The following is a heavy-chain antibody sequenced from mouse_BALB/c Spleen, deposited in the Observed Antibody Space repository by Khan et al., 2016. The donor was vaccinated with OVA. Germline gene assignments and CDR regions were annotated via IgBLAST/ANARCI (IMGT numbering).Heavy chain of an antibody. CDR2: INPTSDYT. V-gene: IGHV1-7*01. CDR1: GYTFTTYW. D-gene: IGHD2-3*01. CDR3: ARDGIDY. J-gene: IGHJ2*01. Sequence: QVQLKESGAELAKPGPSVKMSCKASGYTFTTYWMHWVKQRPGQGLEWIGYINPTSDYTDYNEKFKDKATFSADKSSSTAYMQLSSLTAEDSAAYDCARDGIDYWGQGTTLTVSS.